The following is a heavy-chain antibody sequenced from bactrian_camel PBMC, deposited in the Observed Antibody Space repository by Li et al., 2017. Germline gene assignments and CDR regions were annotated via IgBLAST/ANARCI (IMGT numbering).Heavy chain of an antibody. CDR1: GYAYTTYC. J-gene: IGHJ4*01. D-gene: IGHD7*01. V-gene: IGHV3S53*01. CDR3: AADLAHYCPVGIRWWRY. CDR2: LDSDGST. Sequence: HVQLVESGGGSVQAGGSLRLACAVSGYAYTTYCMGWFRQAPGKEREEVTALDSDGSTRYQDSVKGRFSISKDNAKNTLYLQMDSLKPEDTAMYYCAADLAHYCPVGIRWWRYWGQGTQVTVS.